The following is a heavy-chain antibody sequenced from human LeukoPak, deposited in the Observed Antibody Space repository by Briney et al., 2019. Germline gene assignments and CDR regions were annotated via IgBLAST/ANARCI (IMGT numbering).Heavy chain of an antibody. Sequence: KPSENLSPTCVVSGYSISSGYHWGWIPPPPGKGLEWVGSMSQSGSTYYNPSLKSRVTISVDTSKNQFSVKLRSVTAADTAVYYCARHNLYDSSGDGRYYFDYWGQGTLVTVSS. V-gene: IGHV4-38-2*01. D-gene: IGHD3-22*01. CDR3: ARHNLYDSSGDGRYYFDY. CDR2: MSQSGST. CDR1: GYSISSGYH. J-gene: IGHJ4*02.